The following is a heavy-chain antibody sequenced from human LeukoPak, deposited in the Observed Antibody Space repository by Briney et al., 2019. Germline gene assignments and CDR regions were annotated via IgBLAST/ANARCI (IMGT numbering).Heavy chain of an antibody. V-gene: IGHV4-4*02. CDR1: GFTVSSNY. D-gene: IGHD1-14*01. CDR3: ARGGRESYNTYYFDY. CDR2: IYHSGST. J-gene: IGHJ4*02. Sequence: GSLRLSCAASGFTVSSNYMSWVRQPPGKGLEWIGEIYHSGSTNYNPSLKSRVTISVDKSKNQFSLKLSSVTAADTAVYYCARGGRESYNTYYFDYWGQGTLVTVSS.